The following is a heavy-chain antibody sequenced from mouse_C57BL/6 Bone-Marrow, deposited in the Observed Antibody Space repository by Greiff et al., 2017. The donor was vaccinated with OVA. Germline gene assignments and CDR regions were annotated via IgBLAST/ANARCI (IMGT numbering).Heavy chain of an antibody. Sequence: QVQLQQPGAELVRPGSSVKLSCKASGYTFTSYWMDWVKQRPGQGLEWIGNIYPSDSETHYNQKFKDKATLTVDKSSSTAYMQLSSLTSEDSAVYYCARADFYYYGSSAYYFDYWGQGTTLTVSS. D-gene: IGHD1-1*01. CDR2: IYPSDSET. J-gene: IGHJ2*01. CDR1: GYTFTSYW. V-gene: IGHV1-61*01. CDR3: ARADFYYYGSSAYYFDY.